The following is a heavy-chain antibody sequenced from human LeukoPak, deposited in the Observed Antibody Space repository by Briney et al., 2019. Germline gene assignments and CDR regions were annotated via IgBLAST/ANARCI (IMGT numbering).Heavy chain of an antibody. CDR3: AREGEYYGSRNYYYYGMDV. CDR1: GFTFSSYS. Sequence: GGSLRLSCAASGFTFSSYSMNWVRQAPGKGLEWVSYISSSSSTIYYADSVKGRFTISRDNAKNSLYLQMNSLRAEDTAVYYCAREGEYYGSRNYYYYGMDVWGQGTTVTVSS. CDR2: ISSSSSTI. J-gene: IGHJ6*02. V-gene: IGHV3-48*01. D-gene: IGHD3-22*01.